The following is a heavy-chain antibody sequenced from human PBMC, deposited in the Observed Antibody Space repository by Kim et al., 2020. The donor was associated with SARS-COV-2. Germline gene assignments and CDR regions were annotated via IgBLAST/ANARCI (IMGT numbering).Heavy chain of an antibody. D-gene: IGHD1-7*01. CDR3: AKDQGLSNTNFWNSLGCPDY. Sequence: FTISRDNSKNTLYLQMNSLRAEDTAVYYCAKDQGLSNTNFWNSLGCPDYWGQGTLVTVSS. J-gene: IGHJ4*02. V-gene: IGHV3-30*02.